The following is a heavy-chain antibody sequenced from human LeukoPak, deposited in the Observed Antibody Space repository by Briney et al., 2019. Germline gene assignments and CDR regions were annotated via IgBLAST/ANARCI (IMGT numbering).Heavy chain of an antibody. D-gene: IGHD6-25*01. CDR2: IYYSGST. Sequence: SETLSLTCTVSGGSISSYYWSWIRQPPGKGLEWIGYIYYSGSTNYNPSLKSRVTISVDTSKNQFSLKLSSATAADTAVYYCARDRLPYVDYWGQGTLVTVSS. CDR3: ARDRLPYVDY. V-gene: IGHV4-59*01. CDR1: GGSISSYY. J-gene: IGHJ4*02.